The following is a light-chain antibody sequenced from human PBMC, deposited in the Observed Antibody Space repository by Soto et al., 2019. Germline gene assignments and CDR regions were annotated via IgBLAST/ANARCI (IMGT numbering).Light chain of an antibody. Sequence: EIVMTQSPATLSVSPGERATLSFSASQSVSSSYLAWYQQKPGQAPRLLIYDASNRATGIPARFSGSGSGTDFTLTISSLEPEDFAVYYCQQRSNWLTFGGGTKVDI. CDR1: QSVSSSY. J-gene: IGKJ4*01. V-gene: IGKV3D-20*02. CDR2: DAS. CDR3: QQRSNWLT.